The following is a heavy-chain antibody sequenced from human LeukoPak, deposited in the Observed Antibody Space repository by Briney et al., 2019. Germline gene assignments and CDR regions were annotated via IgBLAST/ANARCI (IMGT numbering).Heavy chain of an antibody. CDR3: AKAQWAGYCGKSVCHGTSNWLDR. V-gene: IGHV3-9*01. Sequence: GGSLRLSCKASGFTFYDYAMHWVRHAPGKSLEWVSGINWNGRDVGYLDSVKGRFTISRDNAKNSLYLQMNSLRGEDTAFYYCAKAQWAGYCGKSVCHGTSNWLDRWGQGTLVTVSS. D-gene: IGHD5-12*01. CDR2: INWNGRDV. J-gene: IGHJ5*02. CDR1: GFTFYDYA.